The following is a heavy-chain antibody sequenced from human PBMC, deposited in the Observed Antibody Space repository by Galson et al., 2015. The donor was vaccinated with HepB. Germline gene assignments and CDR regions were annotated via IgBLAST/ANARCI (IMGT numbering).Heavy chain of an antibody. D-gene: IGHD3-22*01. CDR2: INPSGGST. Sequence: SVKVSCKASGYTFTSYYMHWVRQAPGQGLEWMGIINPSGGSTSYAQKFQGRVTMTRDTSTSTVYMELSSLRSEDTAVYYCAREHLQLTMIVVVIRGYFDYWGQGTLVTVSS. V-gene: IGHV1-46*01. CDR1: GYTFTSYY. CDR3: AREHLQLTMIVVVIRGYFDY. J-gene: IGHJ4*02.